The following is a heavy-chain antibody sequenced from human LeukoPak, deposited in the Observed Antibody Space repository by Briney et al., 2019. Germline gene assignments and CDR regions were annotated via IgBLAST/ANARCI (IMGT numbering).Heavy chain of an antibody. CDR3: ARDQVAVAGTGYFQH. CDR2: IWYDGSNK. D-gene: IGHD6-19*01. Sequence: PGGSLRLSYAASGFTFGSYGMHWVRQAPGKGLEWVAVIWYDGSNKYYADSVKGRFTISRDNSKNTLYLQMNSLRAEDTAVYYCARDQVAVAGTGYFQHWGQGTLVTVSS. CDR1: GFTFGSYG. V-gene: IGHV3-33*01. J-gene: IGHJ1*01.